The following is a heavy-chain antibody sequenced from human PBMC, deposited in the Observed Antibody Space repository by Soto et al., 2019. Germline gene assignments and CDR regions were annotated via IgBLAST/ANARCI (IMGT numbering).Heavy chain of an antibody. CDR1: GGSISSYY. Sequence: ASETLSLTCTVSGGSISSYYWSWIRQPPGKGLEWIGYIYYSGSTNYNPSLKSRVTISVDTSKNQFSLKLSSVTAADTAVYYCAREGGIGYCSSTSCYPDAFDIWGQGTMVTVSS. D-gene: IGHD2-2*01. CDR2: IYYSGST. V-gene: IGHV4-59*01. CDR3: AREGGIGYCSSTSCYPDAFDI. J-gene: IGHJ3*02.